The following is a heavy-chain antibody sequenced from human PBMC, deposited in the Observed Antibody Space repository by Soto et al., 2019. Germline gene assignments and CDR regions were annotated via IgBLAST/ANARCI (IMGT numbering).Heavy chain of an antibody. CDR3: ARISDHNSGRLMDV. V-gene: IGHV1-69*01. CDR2: IIPMFRTA. J-gene: IGHJ6*02. Sequence: QVQLVQSGPEVKKPGSSVKVSCKASGGTFSMYAISWVRQAPGQGLEWMGGIIPMFRTANYAQKFQGRVMITADESTRTAHMELSSLRTEDTAVYYCARISDHNSGRLMDVWGQGTTVTVSS. D-gene: IGHD1-1*01. CDR1: GGTFSMYA.